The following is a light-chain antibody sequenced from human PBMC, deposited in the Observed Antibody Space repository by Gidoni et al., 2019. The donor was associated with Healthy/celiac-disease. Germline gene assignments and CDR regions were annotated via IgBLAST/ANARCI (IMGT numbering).Light chain of an antibody. V-gene: IGKV1-39*01. Sequence: DIQMTQSPSSLSASVGDRVTITCRASQSISSYLNWYQQKPGKAPKLLIYAASSLQSGVPSRFSGSGSGTDFTLTISSVQAEDVATYYCIQSQSTPWTFGQGTKVEIK. CDR3: IQSQSTPWT. J-gene: IGKJ1*01. CDR2: AAS. CDR1: QSISSY.